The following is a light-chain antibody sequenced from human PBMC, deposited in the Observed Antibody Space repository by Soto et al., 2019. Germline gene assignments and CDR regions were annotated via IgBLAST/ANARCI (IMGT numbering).Light chain of an antibody. CDR1: QSISDY. V-gene: IGKV3-20*01. CDR2: DAS. CDR3: QRYGSSPLT. J-gene: IGKJ4*01. Sequence: IVLTQSPATLSLSPGERATLSCRASQSISDYLAWYQHKPGQPPRLLIYDASSRATGIPDRFSGSGSGTDFTLTISRLEPEDFAVYYCQRYGSSPLTFGGGTKVDI.